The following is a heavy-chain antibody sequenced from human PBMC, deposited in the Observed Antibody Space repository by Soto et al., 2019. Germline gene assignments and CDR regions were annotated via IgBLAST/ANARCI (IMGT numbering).Heavy chain of an antibody. V-gene: IGHV3-23*01. CDR1: GFILSSSA. CDR2: ISGSGTST. J-gene: IGHJ6*02. Sequence: GGSLRLSCGASGFILSSSAMSWVRQAPGKGLEWVSAISGSGTSTYYADSVKGRFTISGDNSKNTVYLQMNSLRAEDTAVYYCAKGPTIFGVVITFEYYYGMDVWGQGTTVTVSS. CDR3: AKGPTIFGVVITFEYYYGMDV. D-gene: IGHD3-3*01.